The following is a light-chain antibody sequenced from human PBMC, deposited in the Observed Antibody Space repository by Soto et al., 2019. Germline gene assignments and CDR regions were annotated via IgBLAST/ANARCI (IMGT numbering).Light chain of an antibody. J-gene: IGKJ2*01. Sequence: EIVLTQSPGTLSLSPGEGATLSCRASQSVSSTYLAWYQQKPGQAPRLLIYGASSRASGIPDRFSGSGSGTDFTLTINRLEPEDFAEYYCQQYSGPGMYTFGQGTKLEIK. V-gene: IGKV3-20*01. CDR1: QSVSSTY. CDR3: QQYSGPGMYT. CDR2: GAS.